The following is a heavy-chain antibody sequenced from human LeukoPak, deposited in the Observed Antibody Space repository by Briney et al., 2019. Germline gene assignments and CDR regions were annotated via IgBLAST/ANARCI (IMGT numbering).Heavy chain of an antibody. J-gene: IGHJ4*02. Sequence: GGSLRLSCAASGFSFKNSVMSWVRQTPGKGLEWVSAIDVSGDRTYYADSVKGRFTISRDNSKDALYLHMDTLRAEDTAPYYCTKWARCGGDCQFDYWGRGTLVTVSS. V-gene: IGHV3-23*01. CDR2: IDVSGDRT. CDR3: TKWARCGGDCQFDY. D-gene: IGHD2-21*02. CDR1: GFSFKNSV.